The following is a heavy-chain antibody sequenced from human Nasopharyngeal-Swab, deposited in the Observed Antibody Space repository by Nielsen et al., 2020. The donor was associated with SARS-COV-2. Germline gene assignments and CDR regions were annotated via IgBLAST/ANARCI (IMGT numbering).Heavy chain of an antibody. CDR3: ATDIVVVVAATPRTNY. CDR2: ISGSGGST. J-gene: IGHJ4*02. D-gene: IGHD2-15*01. Sequence: WIRQPPGKGLEWVSAISGSGGSTYYADSVKGRFTISRYNSKNTLYLQMNSLRAEDTAVYYCATDIVVVVAATPRTNYWGQGTLVTVSS. V-gene: IGHV3-23*01.